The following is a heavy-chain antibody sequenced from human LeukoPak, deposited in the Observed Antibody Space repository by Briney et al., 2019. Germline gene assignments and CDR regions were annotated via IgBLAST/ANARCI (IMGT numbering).Heavy chain of an antibody. CDR2: IIPIFGTA. Sequence: SVKVSCKASGGTFSSYAISWVRQAPGQGLEWMGGIIPIFGTANYAQKFQGRVTITADESTSTAYMELSRLRSDDTAVYYCARVFEFWSGYSRTDDMDVWGKGTTVTVSS. CDR3: ARVFEFWSGYSRTDDMDV. D-gene: IGHD3-3*01. V-gene: IGHV1-69*13. J-gene: IGHJ6*03. CDR1: GGTFSSYA.